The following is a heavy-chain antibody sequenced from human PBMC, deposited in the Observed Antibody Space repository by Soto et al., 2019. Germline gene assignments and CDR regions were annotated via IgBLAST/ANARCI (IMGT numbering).Heavy chain of an antibody. D-gene: IGHD3-22*01. CDR1: GYTFTSNS. CDR2: INVYDGKT. V-gene: IGHV1-18*04. Sequence: GASVKVSCKASGYTFTSNSIGWVRQAPGQGLEWMGWINVYDGKTKYAQQLQGRVTLTTDTSTSTAYMDLRSLRSEDTAVYYCASLSSDSSGWLHDYWGQGTLVTVSS. CDR3: ASLSSDSSGWLHDY. J-gene: IGHJ4*02.